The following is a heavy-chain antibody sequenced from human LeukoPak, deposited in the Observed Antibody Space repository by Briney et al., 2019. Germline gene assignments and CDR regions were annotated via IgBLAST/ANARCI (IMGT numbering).Heavy chain of an antibody. CDR3: ASPLVESSGNVHFGL. D-gene: IGHD4-23*01. J-gene: IGHJ2*01. CDR1: GFTFSIYW. Sequence: GGSLRLSCAASGFTFSIYWMTWVCQAPPQGMEWVANIRPDGSWKSYVDSVKGRFIISRDNAKKSLYMEMNSLRAEDTAVYYCASPLVESSGNVHFGLWGRGTLVTVSS. V-gene: IGHV3-7*05. CDR2: IRPDGSWK.